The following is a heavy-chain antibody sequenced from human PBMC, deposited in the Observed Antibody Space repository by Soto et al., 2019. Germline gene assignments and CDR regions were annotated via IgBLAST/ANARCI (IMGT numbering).Heavy chain of an antibody. CDR2: IQTDNDHA. CDR1: GYTFLKYG. Sequence: ASVKVSCKASGYTFLKYGINWVRQAPGQGLEWMGGIQTDNDHASFAQKFEGRVTMTTDTSTRTVYMELRDLSSDDTAVYYCARDLVPGYTGFSDYWGQGTLVTVSS. D-gene: IGHD5-12*01. CDR3: ARDLVPGYTGFSDY. J-gene: IGHJ4*02. V-gene: IGHV1-18*01.